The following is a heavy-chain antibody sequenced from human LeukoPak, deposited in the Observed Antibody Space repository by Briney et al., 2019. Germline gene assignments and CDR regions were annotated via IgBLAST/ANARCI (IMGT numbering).Heavy chain of an antibody. J-gene: IGHJ3*02. Sequence: PGGSLRLSCAASGFTFSSCWISWVRQAPGKGLEWVANIKQDGSEKYYVDSVKGRFTISRDNAKNSLYLQMNSLRAEDTAVYYCARARITMIVDAFDIWGQGTMVTVSS. D-gene: IGHD3-22*01. V-gene: IGHV3-7*01. CDR2: IKQDGSEK. CDR1: GFTFSSCW. CDR3: ARARITMIVDAFDI.